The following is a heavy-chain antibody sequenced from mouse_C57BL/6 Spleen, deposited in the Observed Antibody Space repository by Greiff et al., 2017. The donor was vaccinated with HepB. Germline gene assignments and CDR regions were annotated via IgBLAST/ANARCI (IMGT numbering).Heavy chain of an antibody. CDR3: TTGGEGDVPWFAY. V-gene: IGHV14-4*01. J-gene: IGHJ3*01. D-gene: IGHD2-13*01. CDR1: GFNIKDDY. Sequence: EVQLQQSGAELVRPGASVKLSCTASGFNIKDDYMHWVKQRPEQGLEWIGWIDPENGDTEYASKFQGKATITADTSSNTAYLQLSSLTSEDTAVYYGTTGGEGDVPWFAYWGQGTMVTVSA. CDR2: IDPENGDT.